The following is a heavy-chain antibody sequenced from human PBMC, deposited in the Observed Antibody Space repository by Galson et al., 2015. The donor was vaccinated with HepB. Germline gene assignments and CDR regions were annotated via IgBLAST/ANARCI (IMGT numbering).Heavy chain of an antibody. CDR1: GFTFSTYP. Sequence: SLRLSCAASGFTFSTYPIHWVRQAPGKGLEWVAGLSYDGSNKYYADSVKGRFTISRDNSKDTLSLQMNSLRADDTAVYYCARDLRVYSSSFAFDYWGQGTPVTVSS. V-gene: IGHV3-30-3*01. CDR2: LSYDGSNK. J-gene: IGHJ4*02. CDR3: ARDLRVYSSSFAFDY. D-gene: IGHD6-6*01.